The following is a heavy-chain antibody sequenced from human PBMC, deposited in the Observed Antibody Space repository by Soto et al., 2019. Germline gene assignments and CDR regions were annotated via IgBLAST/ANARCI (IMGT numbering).Heavy chain of an antibody. CDR3: AREIIMITFGGVMRPYDAFDI. CDR1: GFTFSSYG. J-gene: IGHJ3*02. V-gene: IGHV3-33*01. CDR2: IWYDGSNK. Sequence: GGSLRLSCAASGFTFSSYGMHWVRQAPGKGLEWVAVIWYDGSNKYYADSVKGRFTISRDNSKNTLYLQMNSLRAEDTAVYYCAREIIMITFGGVMRPYDAFDIWGQGTMVTVSS. D-gene: IGHD3-16*01.